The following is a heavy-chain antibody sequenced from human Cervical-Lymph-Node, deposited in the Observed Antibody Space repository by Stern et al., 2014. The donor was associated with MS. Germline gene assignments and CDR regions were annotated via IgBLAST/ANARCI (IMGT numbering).Heavy chain of an antibody. J-gene: IGHJ4*02. CDR1: GYSFSSYW. D-gene: IGHD6-19*01. Sequence: EVQLVESGAEVRKPGESLKISCKGSGYSFSSYWIGWVRQMPGKGLGWMGIIFPGDSDARYSPSFQGQVTISADKSISSVYLQWSSLKASDTAMYYCARHGGSGWVYFDNWGQGTLVTVSS. CDR2: IFPGDSDA. CDR3: ARHGGSGWVYFDN. V-gene: IGHV5-51*01.